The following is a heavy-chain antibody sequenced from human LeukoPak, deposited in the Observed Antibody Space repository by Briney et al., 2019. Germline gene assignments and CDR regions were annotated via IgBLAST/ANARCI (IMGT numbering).Heavy chain of an antibody. CDR1: GYTFTSYG. CDR3: ARVPMIVPERGPLFDY. D-gene: IGHD3-22*01. V-gene: IGHV1-18*01. CDR2: ISAYNGNT. J-gene: IGHJ4*02. Sequence: ASVKVSCKASGYTFTSYGISWVRQAPGQGLEWMGWISAYNGNTNYAQKLQGRVTMTTDTSTSTAYMELRSLRSDDTAVYYCARVPMIVPERGPLFDYWGQGTLVTVSS.